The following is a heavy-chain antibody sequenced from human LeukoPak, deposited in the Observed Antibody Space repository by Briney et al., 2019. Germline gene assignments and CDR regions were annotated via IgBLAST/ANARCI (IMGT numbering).Heavy chain of an antibody. D-gene: IGHD1-14*01. CDR2: IGTAGDT. CDR3: ARDSGDAFDI. Sequence: GGSLRLSCAASGFTFSSYDMHWVRQATGKGLEWVSAIGTAGDTYYPGSVKGRFTISRENAKNSLCLQVNSLRAGDTAVYYCARDSGDAFDIWGQGTMVTVSS. V-gene: IGHV3-13*01. J-gene: IGHJ3*02. CDR1: GFTFSSYD.